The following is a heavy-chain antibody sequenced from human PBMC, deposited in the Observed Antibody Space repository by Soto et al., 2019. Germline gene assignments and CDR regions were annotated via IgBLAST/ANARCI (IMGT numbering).Heavy chain of an antibody. CDR2: ISSSVSYI. Sequence: PGGSLRLSCAASGFTFSSYNMNWVRQAPGKGLEWVSSISSSVSYIFYADSVKGRFTISRDNAKNSLYLQMNSLRAEDTAVYYCARAPSGSYTFDYWGQGTLVTGS. CDR1: GFTFSSYN. CDR3: ARAPSGSYTFDY. J-gene: IGHJ4*02. V-gene: IGHV3-21*01. D-gene: IGHD1-26*01.